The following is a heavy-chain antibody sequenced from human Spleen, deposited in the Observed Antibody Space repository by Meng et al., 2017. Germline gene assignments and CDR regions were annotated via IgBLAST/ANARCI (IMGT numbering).Heavy chain of an antibody. CDR1: GYTFTGYY. CDR3: ARDEDISAAGKLFGDY. Sequence: ASVKVSCKASGYTFTGYYMHWVRQAPGQGLEWMGRIDPKSGDTKYAQRFQGRVTMTGDTSISTAYMELSGLRSDDTAMYYCARDEDISAAGKLFGDYWGQGTLVTVSS. J-gene: IGHJ4*02. CDR2: IDPKSGDT. V-gene: IGHV1-2*06. D-gene: IGHD6-13*01.